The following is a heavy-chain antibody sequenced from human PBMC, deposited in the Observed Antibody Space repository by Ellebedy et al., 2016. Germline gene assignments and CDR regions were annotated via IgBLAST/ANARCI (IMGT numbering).Heavy chain of an antibody. CDR3: TTMLEMPEGWFNP. V-gene: IGHV3-15*01. Sequence: GGSLRLXXATSGFIFGNVWMSWVRQAPGKGLEWVGRIKSKNEGGTTDYAAPVKGRFNISRDDSKKMVFLQMNSLKTEDTAVYYCTTMLEMPEGWFNPWGQGALVTVSS. CDR1: GFIFGNVW. J-gene: IGHJ5*02. D-gene: IGHD5-24*01. CDR2: IKSKNEGGTT.